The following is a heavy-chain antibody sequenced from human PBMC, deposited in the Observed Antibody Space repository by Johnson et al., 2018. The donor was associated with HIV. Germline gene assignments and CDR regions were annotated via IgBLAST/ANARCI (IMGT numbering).Heavy chain of an antibody. V-gene: IGHV3-30*18. CDR3: AKGGFDCSRTSCPHVGPGIAAASVDAFDI. J-gene: IGHJ3*02. D-gene: IGHD2-2*01. Sequence: QEQLVVSGGGVVQPGRSLRLSCAASGFTFSSYGMHWVRQAPGKGLEWVAVISYDGSNKYYADSVKGRFTISRDNSKNTLYLQMNSLRAEDTAGYYCAKGGFDCSRTSCPHVGPGIAAASVDAFDIWGQGTMVTVSS. CDR1: GFTFSSYG. CDR2: ISYDGSNK.